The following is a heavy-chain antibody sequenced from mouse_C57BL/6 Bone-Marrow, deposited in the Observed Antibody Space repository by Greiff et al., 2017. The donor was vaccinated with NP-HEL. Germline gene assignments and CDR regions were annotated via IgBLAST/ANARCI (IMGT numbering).Heavy chain of an antibody. CDR3: ARGAY. J-gene: IGHJ3*01. CDR1: GYEFSNYW. Sequence: VKLMESGAELVKPGASVKISCKASGYEFSNYWMNWVKQRPGKGLEWIGQIYPGDGDTNYNGKFKDKATLTADKSSSTAYRHLSRLTSEDSAVYFCARGAYWGQGTLVTVSA. CDR2: IYPGDGDT. V-gene: IGHV1-80*01.